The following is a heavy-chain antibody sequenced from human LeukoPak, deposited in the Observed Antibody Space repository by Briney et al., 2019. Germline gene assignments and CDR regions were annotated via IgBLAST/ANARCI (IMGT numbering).Heavy chain of an antibody. CDR1: GLTVSSNY. J-gene: IGHJ4*02. Sequence: GGSLRLSCAASGLTVSSNYMSWVRQAPGKGLEWVSVIYSGGSTYYADSVKGRFTISRDNSKNTLYLQMNSLRAEDTAVYYCARDRGLYDILTGYYTGYWGQGTLVTVSS. D-gene: IGHD3-9*01. V-gene: IGHV3-66*01. CDR3: ARDRGLYDILTGYYTGY. CDR2: IYSGGST.